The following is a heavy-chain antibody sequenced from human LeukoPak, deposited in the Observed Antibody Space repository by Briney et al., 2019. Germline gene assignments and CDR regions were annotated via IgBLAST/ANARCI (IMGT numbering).Heavy chain of an antibody. D-gene: IGHD3-3*01. CDR2: ISSSSYI. Sequence: GGSLRLSXAASGFTLSSYSMNWVRQAPGKGLEWVSSISSSSYIYYADSVKGRFTISRDNAKNSLYLQMNSLRAEDTAVYYCARDYDFWSDIDYWGQGTLVTVSS. CDR3: ARDYDFWSDIDY. CDR1: GFTLSSYS. J-gene: IGHJ4*02. V-gene: IGHV3-21*01.